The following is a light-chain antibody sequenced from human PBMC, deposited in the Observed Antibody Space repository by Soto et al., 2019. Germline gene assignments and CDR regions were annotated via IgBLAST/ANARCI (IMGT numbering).Light chain of an antibody. CDR3: QQFYTIPFT. CDR2: WAS. V-gene: IGKV4-1*01. CDR1: QTVLVSSTNKNY. J-gene: IGKJ3*01. Sequence: DIVMTQSPASLAVSLGERATINCKSSQTVLVSSTNKNYLAWYQHKPGQPPKLLIYWASTRESGVPDRFSGSGSGTDFTLTISSLQAEDVAVYYCQQFYTIPFTFGPGTTVDIK.